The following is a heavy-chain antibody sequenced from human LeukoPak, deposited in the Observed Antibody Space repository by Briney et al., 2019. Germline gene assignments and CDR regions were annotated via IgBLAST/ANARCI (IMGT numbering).Heavy chain of an antibody. CDR1: GGSISSYY. V-gene: IGHV4-59*01. CDR2: IYYSGST. J-gene: IGHJ5*02. CDR3: ARDETLGRGWFDP. D-gene: IGHD3-16*01. Sequence: SETLSLTCAVSGGSISSYYWSWIRQPPGKGLEWIGYIYYSGSTNYNPSLKSRVTISVDTSKNQFSLKLSSVTAADTAVYYCARDETLGRGWFDPWGQGTLVTVSS.